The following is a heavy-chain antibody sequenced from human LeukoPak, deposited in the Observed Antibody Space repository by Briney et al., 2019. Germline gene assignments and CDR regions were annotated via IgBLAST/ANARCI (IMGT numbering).Heavy chain of an antibody. CDR3: ASLTGDYYYYGMDV. CDR2: IYYSGST. CDR1: GGSISSYY. J-gene: IGHJ6*02. Sequence: PSETLSLTCTVSGGSISSYYWSWIRQPPGKGLEWIAYIYYSGSTNYNPSLKSRVTISVDTSKNQFSLKLSSVTAADTAVYYCASLTGDYYYYGMDVWGQGTTVTVSS. D-gene: IGHD1-20*01. V-gene: IGHV4-59*08.